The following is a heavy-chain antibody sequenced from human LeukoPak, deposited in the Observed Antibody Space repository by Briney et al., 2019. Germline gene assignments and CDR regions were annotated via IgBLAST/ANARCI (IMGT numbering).Heavy chain of an antibody. CDR2: INHSVST. Sequence: SETLSLTCAVYGGSFSGYYWSCIRQPPGKGLEWSGGINHSVSTNYNPSLKSRVTISVDTSKNQFSLKLSSVTAADTAVYYCARAGFREFDYWGQGTLVTVS. J-gene: IGHJ4*02. D-gene: IGHD3-10*01. CDR3: ARAGFREFDY. V-gene: IGHV4-34*01. CDR1: GGSFSGYY.